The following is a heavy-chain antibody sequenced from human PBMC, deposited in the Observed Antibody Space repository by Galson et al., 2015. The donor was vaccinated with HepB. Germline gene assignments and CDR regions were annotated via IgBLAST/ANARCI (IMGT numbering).Heavy chain of an antibody. J-gene: IGHJ6*02. CDR3: ARGKLPNGLDV. CDR2: ITPIFGPP. D-gene: IGHD5-24*01. CDR1: GGTFSSYA. V-gene: IGHV1-69*13. Sequence: SVKVSCKASGGTFSSYALSWVRQAPGQGLEWMGGITPIFGPPQYARKFQGRVSITADESTSTAHMELSSLISDDTAVYYCARGKLPNGLDVWGQGTAVTVSS.